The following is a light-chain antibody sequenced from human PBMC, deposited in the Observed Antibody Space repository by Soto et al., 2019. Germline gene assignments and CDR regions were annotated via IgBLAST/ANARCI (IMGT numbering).Light chain of an antibody. CDR2: AAS. J-gene: IGKJ1*01. CDR1: QSISSY. Sequence: DIQMTQSPSSLSASVGDRVTITCRASQSISSYLNWYQQKPGKAPKLLIYAASSLQSGVPSRFSGSGSGTDFTLTISSLQPEDFATYYCQQSYSTPPKWTFGQGTKV. V-gene: IGKV1-39*01. CDR3: QQSYSTPPKWT.